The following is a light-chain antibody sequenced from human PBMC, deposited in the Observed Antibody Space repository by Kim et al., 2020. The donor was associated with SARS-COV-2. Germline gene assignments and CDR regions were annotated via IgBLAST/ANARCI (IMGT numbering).Light chain of an antibody. CDR2: GTS. J-gene: IGKJ1*01. Sequence: SPGERATPSCRASQSISSTYLAWYQQRPGQAPRLLIYGTSNRATGIPDRFSGSGSGTDFTLTITRLEPEDFAVYYCLQYNYSPRTFGQGTKVDIK. CDR3: LQYNYSPRT. V-gene: IGKV3-20*01. CDR1: QSISSTY.